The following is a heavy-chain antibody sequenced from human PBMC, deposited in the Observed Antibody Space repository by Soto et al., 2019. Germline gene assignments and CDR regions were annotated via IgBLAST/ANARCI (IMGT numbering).Heavy chain of an antibody. CDR1: GYSLTSYY. V-gene: IGHV5-51*01. Sequence: PGESLKISCEASGYSLTSYYITWVRQMPGKGLEWMGIIYPGDSDTRYSPSFQGQVTISADKSISTAYLQWSSLKASDTAMYYCARLDQLPLPIGDYWGQGTLVTVSS. CDR3: ARLDQLPLPIGDY. J-gene: IGHJ4*02. D-gene: IGHD2-2*01. CDR2: IYPGDSDT.